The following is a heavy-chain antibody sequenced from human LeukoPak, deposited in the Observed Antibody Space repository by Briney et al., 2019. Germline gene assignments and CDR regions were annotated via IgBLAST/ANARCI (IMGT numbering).Heavy chain of an antibody. D-gene: IGHD1-26*01. V-gene: IGHV4-39*07. J-gene: IGHJ4*02. CDR2: IYYSGST. CDR1: GGSISSSSYY. Sequence: SETLSLTCTVSGGSISSSSYYWGWIRQPPGKGLEWIGSIYYSGSTYYNPSLKSRVTISVDTSKNQFSLKLSSVTAADTAVYYCASAYLAYSGSYHFDYWGQGTQVTVSS. CDR3: ASAYLAYSGSYHFDY.